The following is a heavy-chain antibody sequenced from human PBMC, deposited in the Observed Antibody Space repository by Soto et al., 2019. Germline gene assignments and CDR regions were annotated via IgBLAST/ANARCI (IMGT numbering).Heavy chain of an antibody. V-gene: IGHV1-69*13. D-gene: IGHD3-22*01. J-gene: IGHJ1*01. CDR1: RDTCSSYA. CDR3: ARAWTDYYDSRPFLCSSFSDPYEY. CDR2: IIPIFGTA. Sequence: GGTVEVACKASRDTCSSYAISWVGQAPGQGLEWMGGIIPIFGTANYAQKFQGRVTITADESTGKAYMELSRLRSEDTAVYYCARAWTDYYDSRPFLCSSFSDPYEY.